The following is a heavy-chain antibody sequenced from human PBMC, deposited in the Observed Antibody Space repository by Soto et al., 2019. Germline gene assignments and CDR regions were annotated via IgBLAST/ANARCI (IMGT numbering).Heavy chain of an antibody. D-gene: IGHD6-6*01. CDR1: VFTFSSYA. CDR2: ISYDGSNK. J-gene: IGHJ4*02. V-gene: IGHV3-30-3*01. CDR3: ARDGAKISSSSAVDY. Sequence: PGWSLRLSCSASVFTFSSYAMHWCRQAPGKGLEWVAVISYDGSNKYYADSVKGRFTISRDNSKNTLYLQMNSLRAEDTAVYYCARDGAKISSSSAVDYWGQGTLVTVSS.